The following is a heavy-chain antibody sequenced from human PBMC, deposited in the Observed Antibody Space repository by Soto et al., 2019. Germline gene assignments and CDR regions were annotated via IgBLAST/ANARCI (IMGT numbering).Heavy chain of an antibody. CDR3: SSLWSDLDY. CDR1: GFKASRGY. CDR2: IFSGGTT. J-gene: IGHJ4*02. Sequence: GGSLRLSCAASGFKASRGYMSWVRQAPGKGLEWVSVIFSGGTTYYADSVKGRFTISRDYSKNTVYFQMNSLRAEDTAVYYCSSLWSDLDYWGQGTLVTVSS. V-gene: IGHV3-66*01. D-gene: IGHD3-3*01.